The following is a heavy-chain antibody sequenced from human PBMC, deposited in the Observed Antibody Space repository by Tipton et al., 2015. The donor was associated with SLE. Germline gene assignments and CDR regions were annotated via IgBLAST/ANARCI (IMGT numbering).Heavy chain of an antibody. CDR3: ARSTPTAPRRSSFFDC. CDR2: LYSAGST. CDR1: GLSVGSNY. J-gene: IGHJ4*02. D-gene: IGHD6-6*01. Sequence: GSLRLSCAASGLSVGSNYMSWVRQAPGKGLEWVSVLYSAGSTFYADSVKGRFTVSRDRSKNTVYIQMNSLRAEDTAVYYCARSTPTAPRRSSFFDCWHQAPLVAFSS. V-gene: IGHV3-66*02.